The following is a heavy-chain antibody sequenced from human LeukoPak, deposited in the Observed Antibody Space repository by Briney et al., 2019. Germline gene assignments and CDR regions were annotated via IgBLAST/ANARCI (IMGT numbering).Heavy chain of an antibody. J-gene: IGHJ3*02. D-gene: IGHD2-15*01. Sequence: SETLSLTCTVPGGSISSGSYYGSWIRQPAGKGLEWIGRIYTSGSTNYNPSLKSRVTISVDTSKNQFSLKLSSVTAADTAVYYCAGIVARDAFDIWGQGTMVTVSS. V-gene: IGHV4-61*02. CDR1: GGSISSGSYY. CDR2: IYTSGST. CDR3: AGIVARDAFDI.